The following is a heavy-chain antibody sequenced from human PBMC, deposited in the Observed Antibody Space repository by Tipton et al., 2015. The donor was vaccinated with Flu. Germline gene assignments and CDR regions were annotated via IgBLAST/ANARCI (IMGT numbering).Heavy chain of an antibody. CDR1: GFTFSDYY. CDR3: ARDSQYYDSSGYYPDAFDI. D-gene: IGHD3-22*01. J-gene: IGHJ3*02. Sequence: SLRLSCAASGFTFSDYYMSWIRQAPGKGLEWVSYISSSGSTIYYADSVKGRFTISRDNAKNSLYLQMNSLRAEDTAVYYCARDSQYYDSSGYYPDAFDIWGQGIMVTVSS. V-gene: IGHV3-11*01. CDR2: ISSSGSTI.